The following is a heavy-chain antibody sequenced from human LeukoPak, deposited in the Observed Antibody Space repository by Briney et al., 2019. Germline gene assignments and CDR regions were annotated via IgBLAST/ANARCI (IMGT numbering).Heavy chain of an antibody. V-gene: IGHV1-3*01. CDR1: QYTFTDYA. D-gene: IGHD2-2*01. CDR3: ARGPAAMYWFDP. J-gene: IGHJ5*02. CDR2: IDAGNGNT. Sequence: ASVKVSCKASQYTFTDYAVHWVRQAPGQRLEWMGWIDAGNGNTKYSQKFQGRVTITRDTSASTAYMELSSLRSEDTAVYYCARGPAAMYWFDPWGQGTLVTVSS.